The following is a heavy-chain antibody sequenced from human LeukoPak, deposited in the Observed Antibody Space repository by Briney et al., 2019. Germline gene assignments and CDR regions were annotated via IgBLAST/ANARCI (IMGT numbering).Heavy chain of an antibody. V-gene: IGHV1-69*04. CDR1: GYTFTSYD. J-gene: IGHJ3*01. CDR2: IIPSLGIP. Sequence: SVKVSCKSSGYTFTSYDINWVRQAPGQGLEWMGRIIPSLGIPSYAQKFQGRVTITVDKSTTTAYMELNRLRSEDTAVYYRARGSIAAHDAFDLWGQGTMVTVSS. D-gene: IGHD2-15*01. CDR3: ARGSIAAHDAFDL.